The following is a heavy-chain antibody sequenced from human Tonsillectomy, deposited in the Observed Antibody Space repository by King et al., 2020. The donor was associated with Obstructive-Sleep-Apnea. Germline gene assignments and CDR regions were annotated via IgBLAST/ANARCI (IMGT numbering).Heavy chain of an antibody. D-gene: IGHD6-13*01. Sequence: VQLQQWGAGLLKPSETLSLTCAVYGGSFSDYYWSWIRQPPGKGLEWIGEINHSGNTNYNPSLKSRVTISVDTSKNQFSLKLNSVTAADTAVYYCARISRSWYPRGYYYGMDVWGQGTTVTVSS. V-gene: IGHV4-34*01. CDR3: ARISRSWYPRGYYYGMDV. CDR1: GGSFSDYY. J-gene: IGHJ6*02. CDR2: INHSGNT.